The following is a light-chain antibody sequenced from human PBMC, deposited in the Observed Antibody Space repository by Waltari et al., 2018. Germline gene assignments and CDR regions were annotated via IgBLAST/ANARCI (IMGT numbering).Light chain of an antibody. Sequence: DIQMTQSPSSVSASVGDRVTITCRASRAITNYVNWYQQRPGLAPKLLIYAASTLQGGVPTRFRGSGSGTDFTLTISSLQIEDFATYYCQQSHSAPLAFGGGTRLEI. J-gene: IGKJ4*01. CDR2: AAS. CDR3: QQSHSAPLA. V-gene: IGKV1-39*01. CDR1: RAITNY.